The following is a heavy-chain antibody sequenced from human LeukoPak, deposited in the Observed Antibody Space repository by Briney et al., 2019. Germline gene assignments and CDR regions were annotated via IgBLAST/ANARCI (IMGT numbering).Heavy chain of an antibody. CDR3: ARGYYDYVWGSSIPLDY. V-gene: IGHV1-18*01. J-gene: IGHJ4*02. CDR1: GYTFTSYG. Sequence: ASVKVSCKASGYTFTSYGISWVRQAPGQGLEWMGWISAYNGNTSYAQKLQGRVTMTTDTSTSTAYMELRSLRSDDTAVYYCARGYYDYVWGSSIPLDYWGQGTLVTVSS. CDR2: ISAYNGNT. D-gene: IGHD3-16*01.